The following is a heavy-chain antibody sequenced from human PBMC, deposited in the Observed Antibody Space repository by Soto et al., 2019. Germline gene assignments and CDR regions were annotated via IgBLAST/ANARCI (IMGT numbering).Heavy chain of an antibody. D-gene: IGHD5-18*01. J-gene: IGHJ4*02. CDR3: ARAGGNGGYSYGTLDY. CDR2: IYYSRNT. V-gene: IGHV4-59*12. Sequence: SETLSLTCTVSGGSISTFHWSWIRQPPGKGLEWIGYIYYSRNTNYNPSLKNRVTISVDTSKNQYSLKMNSVTAADTAVYYCARAGGNGGYSYGTLDYWGQGTLVTVSS. CDR1: GGSISTFH.